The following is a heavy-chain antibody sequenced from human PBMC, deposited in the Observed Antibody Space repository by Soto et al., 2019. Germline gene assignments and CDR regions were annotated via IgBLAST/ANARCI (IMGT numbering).Heavy chain of an antibody. D-gene: IGHD3-9*01. CDR3: ARVVAYYDILTGYYPPHNWFDP. CDR1: GVSFNSYF. J-gene: IGHJ5*02. V-gene: IGHV4-34*02. Sequence: QVQLQQWGAGLLKPSETLSLTCAVYGVSFNSYFWNWVRQPPGKGLEWIGEATPYGRSNYNPSLKSRVTISVDRSKNQFSLKLSSVTAADTAVYYCARVVAYYDILTGYYPPHNWFDPWGQGTLVTVSS. CDR2: ATPYGRS.